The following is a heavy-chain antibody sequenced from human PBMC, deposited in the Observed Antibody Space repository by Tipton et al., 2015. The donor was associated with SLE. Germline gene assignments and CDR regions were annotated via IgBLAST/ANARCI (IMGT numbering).Heavy chain of an antibody. D-gene: IGHD2-15*01. CDR2: ISSSGSTI. Sequence: GLVKPSETLSLTCAVYGGSFSGYYWNWIRQAPGKGLEWVSYISSSGSTIYYADSVKGRFTISRDNAKNSLYLQMNSLRAEDTAVYYCATLESYCSGGSCYSVIDYWGQGTLVTVSS. J-gene: IGHJ4*02. CDR3: ATLESYCSGGSCYSVIDY. CDR1: GGSFSGYY. V-gene: IGHV3-11*04.